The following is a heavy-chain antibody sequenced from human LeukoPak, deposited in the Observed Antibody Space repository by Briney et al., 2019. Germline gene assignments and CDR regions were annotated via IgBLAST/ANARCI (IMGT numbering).Heavy chain of an antibody. Sequence: SETLSLTCTVSGGSISSSSYYWGWIRQPPGTGLEWIGSIYYSGSTYYNPSLKSRVTISVDTSKNQFSLKLSSVTAADTAVYYCARGGLRGIAVEYVTPDFDYWGQGTLVTVSS. CDR2: IYYSGST. CDR1: GGSISSSSYY. J-gene: IGHJ4*02. CDR3: ARGGLRGIAVEYVTPDFDY. D-gene: IGHD6-19*01. V-gene: IGHV4-39*07.